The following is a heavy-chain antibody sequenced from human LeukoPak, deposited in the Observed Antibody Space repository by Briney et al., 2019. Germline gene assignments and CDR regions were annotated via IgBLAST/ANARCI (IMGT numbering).Heavy chain of an antibody. CDR3: AREEYFQDSNGYSYYFHS. CDR1: RGSLGWD. D-gene: IGHD3-22*01. CDR2: IYKSGST. Sequence: PSGTLSLTCTVSRGSLGWDWSWIRQSAGTGVGWIGRIYKSGSTNYNPSVSSRVTMSVDTSKNQFYLSVTSVTAADTAVYYCAREEYFQDSNGYSYYFHSWGQGSMVTVSS. V-gene: IGHV4-4*07. J-gene: IGHJ4*02.